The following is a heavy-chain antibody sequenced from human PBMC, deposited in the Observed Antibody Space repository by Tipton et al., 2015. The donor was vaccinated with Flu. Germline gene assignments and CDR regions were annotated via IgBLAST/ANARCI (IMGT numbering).Heavy chain of an antibody. Sequence: LRLSCTVSGGSISSYYWSWIRQPPGKGLEWIGYIYYSGSTNYNPSLKSRVTISVDTSKNQFSLKLSSVTAADTAVYYCASASTDTAMAHGDYYYGMDVWGQGTTVTVSS. CDR1: GGSISSYY. CDR2: IYYSGST. CDR3: ASASTDTAMAHGDYYYGMDV. J-gene: IGHJ6*02. V-gene: IGHV4-59*01. D-gene: IGHD5-18*01.